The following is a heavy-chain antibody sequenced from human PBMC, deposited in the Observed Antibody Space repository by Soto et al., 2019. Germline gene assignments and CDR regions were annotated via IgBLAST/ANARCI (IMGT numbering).Heavy chain of an antibody. Sequence: GAEVKKPGESLKISCKGSEYSFTNYWIGWVRQMPGKGLEWMGIIDPGDTDTKYSPSFQGQVTISADKSISTAYLQWSSLKASDTAMYYCARMGLSIGSLDYWGQGTLVTVSS. CDR1: EYSFTNYW. J-gene: IGHJ4*02. CDR2: IDPGDTDT. D-gene: IGHD1-26*01. CDR3: ARMGLSIGSLDY. V-gene: IGHV5-51*01.